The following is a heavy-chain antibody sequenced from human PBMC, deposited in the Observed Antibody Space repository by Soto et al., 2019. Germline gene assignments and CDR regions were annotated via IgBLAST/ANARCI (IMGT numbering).Heavy chain of an antibody. J-gene: IGHJ6*02. Sequence: SETLSLTCSVSGYSVTSSNYYWAWIRQPPGKGLEWIGSMFYSGLTYYNPSLKSRVTLSVDTSKNQFSVRLNSVTAADTAVYYCAPLSVSLSGPYGIHVWGQGTTVTVSS. D-gene: IGHD2-15*01. V-gene: IGHV4-39*01. CDR1: GYSVTSSNYY. CDR3: APLSVSLSGPYGIHV. CDR2: MFYSGLT.